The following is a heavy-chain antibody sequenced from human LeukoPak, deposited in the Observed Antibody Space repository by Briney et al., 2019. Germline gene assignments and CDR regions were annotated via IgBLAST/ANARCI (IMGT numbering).Heavy chain of an antibody. J-gene: IGHJ4*02. CDR1: GGPFSGYY. Sequence: PSETLSLTCAVYGGPFSGYYWTGIRQPPGKGVEWIGEINHSGSTNYNPSLKSRVTISVDTSKNQFSLKLSSVTVADTAVYYWARGKKVAAARYYFDYWGQGTLVTVSS. D-gene: IGHD6-13*01. CDR3: ARGKKVAAARYYFDY. V-gene: IGHV4-34*01. CDR2: INHSGST.